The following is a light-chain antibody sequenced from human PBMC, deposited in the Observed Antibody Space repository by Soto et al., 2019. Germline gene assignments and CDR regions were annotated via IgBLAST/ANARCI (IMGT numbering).Light chain of an antibody. Sequence: EIGLPQSPGTLSLSPGEGATLSCRASQSVSRNYLAWYQQKPGQAPRLLIYTASRRATGIPDRFSGSGSGTDFTLTISRLEPEDSAVYYCQQYSRAPITFGQGTRPAIK. CDR2: TAS. CDR3: QQYSRAPIT. CDR1: QSVSRNY. V-gene: IGKV3-20*01. J-gene: IGKJ5*01.